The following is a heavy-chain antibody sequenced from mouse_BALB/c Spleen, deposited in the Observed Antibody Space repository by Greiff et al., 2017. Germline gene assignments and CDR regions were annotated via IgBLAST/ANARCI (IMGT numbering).Heavy chain of an antibody. D-gene: IGHD1-2*01. CDR2: ISSGGST. CDR3: ARRHYYGYGAMDY. Sequence: EVQVVESGGGLVKPGGSLKLSCAASGFTFSSYAMSWVRQTPEKRLEWVASISSGGSTYYPDSVKGRFTISRDNARNILYLQMSSLRSEDTAMYYCARRHYYGYGAMDYWGQGTSVTVSS. CDR1: GFTFSSYA. J-gene: IGHJ4*01. V-gene: IGHV5-6-5*01.